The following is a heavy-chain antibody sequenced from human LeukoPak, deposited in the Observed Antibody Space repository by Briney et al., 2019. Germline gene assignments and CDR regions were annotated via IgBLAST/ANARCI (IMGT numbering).Heavy chain of an antibody. Sequence: ASVKVSRKASGYSFTGFYMHWVRQAPGQGLEWVGWINPNSGGTKFAQKFQGRVTMTRDTSISTAFMELSRLRSDDTAVYYCARGEGELRDFDYWGQGTLVTVSS. CDR1: GYSFTGFY. V-gene: IGHV1-2*02. J-gene: IGHJ4*02. CDR3: ARGEGELRDFDY. CDR2: INPNSGGT. D-gene: IGHD3-16*01.